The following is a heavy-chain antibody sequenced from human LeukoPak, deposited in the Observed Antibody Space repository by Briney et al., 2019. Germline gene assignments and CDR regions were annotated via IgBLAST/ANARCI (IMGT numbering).Heavy chain of an antibody. J-gene: IGHJ6*04. V-gene: IGHV3-21*01. Sequence: GGSLRLSCAASGFTFINHCMNWVRQAPGKGLEWVSSTSTTSRYIYYADSVKGRFTISRNNAESSLYLQMDSLRAEDTAVYYCARVSRYCSGGSCYDYYHYGMDVWGKGTTVTVSS. D-gene: IGHD2-15*01. CDR1: GFTFINHC. CDR3: ARVSRYCSGGSCYDYYHYGMDV. CDR2: TSTTSRYI.